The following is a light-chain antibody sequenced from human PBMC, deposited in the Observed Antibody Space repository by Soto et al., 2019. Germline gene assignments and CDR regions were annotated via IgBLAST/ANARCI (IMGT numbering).Light chain of an antibody. Sequence: QSALTQPASVSGSPGQSITISCTGTSSDVGGYNYVSWYQQHPGKAPKLMIYEVSNRPSGVSNRFSGSKSGNTASLTISGFQAEDAAYNYSSSYTSSSTYVFGSGTKLTVL. CDR1: SSDVGGYNY. CDR2: EVS. J-gene: IGLJ1*01. V-gene: IGLV2-14*01. CDR3: SSYTSSSTYV.